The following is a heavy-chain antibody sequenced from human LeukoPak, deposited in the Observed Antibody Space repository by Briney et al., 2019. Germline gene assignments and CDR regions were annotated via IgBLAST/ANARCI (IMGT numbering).Heavy chain of an antibody. CDR2: ISWNSGSI. V-gene: IGHV3-9*01. CDR3: AKAPGGGNWN. CDR1: GFTFDDYA. D-gene: IGHD4-23*01. Sequence: PGGSLRLSCAASGFTFDDYAMHWVRQAPGKGLEWVSGISWNSGSIGYADSVKGRFTISRDNSKNTLYLQMNSLRVEDTAIYYCAKAPGGGNWNWGQGTLVTVSS. J-gene: IGHJ4*02.